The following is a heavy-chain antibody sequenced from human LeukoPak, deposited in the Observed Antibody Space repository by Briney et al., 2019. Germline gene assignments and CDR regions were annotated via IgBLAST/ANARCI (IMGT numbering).Heavy chain of an antibody. V-gene: IGHV3-30-3*01. D-gene: IGHD3-3*01. CDR3: ARGMDYYDFWSGLFSFDY. J-gene: IGHJ4*02. CDR2: ISYDGSNK. Sequence: GGSLRLSCAASGFTFSSYAMHWVRQAPGKGLEWVAVISYDGSNKYYADSVKGRFTISRDNSKNTLYLQMNSLRAEDTAVYYCARGMDYYDFWSGLFSFDYWGQGTLVTVSS. CDR1: GFTFSSYA.